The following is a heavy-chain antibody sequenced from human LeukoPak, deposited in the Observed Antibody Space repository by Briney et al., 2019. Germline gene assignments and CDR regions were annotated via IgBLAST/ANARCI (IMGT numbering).Heavy chain of an antibody. Sequence: GGSLRLSCAASGFTFDDYAIYWVRQGPGKGLEWVSLISGDGGSIYYADSVKGRFTISRDNSKNSLYLQMNSLRTEDTALYYCAKEDYSSSWFALDYWGQGTLVTVSS. CDR1: GFTFDDYA. CDR2: ISGDGGSI. CDR3: AKEDYSSSWFALDY. J-gene: IGHJ4*02. V-gene: IGHV3-43*02. D-gene: IGHD6-13*01.